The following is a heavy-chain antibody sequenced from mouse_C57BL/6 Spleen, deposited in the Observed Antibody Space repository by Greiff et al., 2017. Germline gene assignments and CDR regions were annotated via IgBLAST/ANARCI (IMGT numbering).Heavy chain of an antibody. D-gene: IGHD3-2*02. V-gene: IGHV1-62-2*01. CDR1: GYTFTEYT. Sequence: QVQLQQSGAELVKPGASVKLSCKASGYTFTEYTIHWVKQRSGQGLEWIGWFYPGSGSIKYNEKFKDKATLTADKSSSTVYMGLSRLTSEDSAVYCCARHEARLRPNYYAMDYWGQGTSVTVSS. CDR3: ARHEARLRPNYYAMDY. J-gene: IGHJ4*01. CDR2: FYPGSGSI.